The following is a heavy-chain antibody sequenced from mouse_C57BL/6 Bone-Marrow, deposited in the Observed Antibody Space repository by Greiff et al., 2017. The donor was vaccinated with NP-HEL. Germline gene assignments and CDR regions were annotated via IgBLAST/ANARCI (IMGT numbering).Heavy chain of an antibody. J-gene: IGHJ2*01. D-gene: IGHD1-1*01. CDR1: GFTFSDYY. CDR2: ISNGGGST. V-gene: IGHV5-12*01. Sequence: EVKLMESGGGLVQPGGSLKLSCAASGFTFSDYYMYWVRQTPEKRLEWVAYISNGGGSTYYPDTVKGRFTISRDNAKNTLYLQMSRLKSEDTAMYYCARQGINGFDYWGQGTTLTVSS. CDR3: ARQGINGFDY.